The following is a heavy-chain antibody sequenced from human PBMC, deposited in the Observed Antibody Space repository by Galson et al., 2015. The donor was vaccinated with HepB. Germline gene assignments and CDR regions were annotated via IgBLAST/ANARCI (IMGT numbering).Heavy chain of an antibody. V-gene: IGHV1-69*13. J-gene: IGHJ4*02. D-gene: IGHD3-22*01. CDR3: ARARIVPGPLVVITWVVFDY. Sequence: SVKVSCKASGGTFSSYAISWVRQAPGQGLEWMGGIIPIFGTANYAQKFQGRVTITADESTSTAYMELSSLRSEDTAVYYCARARIVPGPLVVITWVVFDYWGQGTLVTVSS. CDR1: GGTFSSYA. CDR2: IIPIFGTA.